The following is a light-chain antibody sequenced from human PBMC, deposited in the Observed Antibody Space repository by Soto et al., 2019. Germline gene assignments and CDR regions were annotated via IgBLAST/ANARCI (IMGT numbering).Light chain of an antibody. CDR1: SNDVGNYNL. CDR2: EGS. V-gene: IGLV2-23*01. Sequence: QSALTQPASVSGSPGQSITISCTGTSNDVGNYNLVSWYQHHPGKAPKVIIYEGSKRPSGIAHRFSGSKSANAASLTISGLQAEDEADYYCCSYAGSGTWVFGGGTQLTVL. CDR3: CSYAGSGTWV. J-gene: IGLJ3*02.